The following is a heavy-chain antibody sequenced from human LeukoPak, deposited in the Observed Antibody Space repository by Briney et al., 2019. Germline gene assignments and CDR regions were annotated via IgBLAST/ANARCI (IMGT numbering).Heavy chain of an antibody. V-gene: IGHV4-39*01. CDR2: IYYSGST. J-gene: IGHJ5*02. Sequence: PSETLSLTCTVSGGSISSSGYYWGWIRQPPGKGLEWIGSIYYSGSTYYNPSLKSRVTISVDTSNNQFSLKLSSVTAADTAVYYCASEGGVAYSSSWYTYNWFDPWGQGTLVTVSS. D-gene: IGHD6-13*01. CDR1: GGSISSSGYY. CDR3: ASEGGVAYSSSWYTYNWFDP.